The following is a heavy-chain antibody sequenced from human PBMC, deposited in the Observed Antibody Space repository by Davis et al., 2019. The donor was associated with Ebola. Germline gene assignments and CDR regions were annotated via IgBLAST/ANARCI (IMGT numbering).Heavy chain of an antibody. V-gene: IGHV3-7*01. CDR2: IKQDGSAK. D-gene: IGHD1-1*01. CDR3: TRHINWAFDY. J-gene: IGHJ4*02. CDR1: GFTFSNYW. Sequence: GESLKISCAASGFTFSNYWMTWVRQAPGKGLEWVANIKQDGSAKPYVGSVKGRFTISRDNTKNSLYLQMDSLRAEDTAVYYCTRHINWAFDYWGQGTLVTVS.